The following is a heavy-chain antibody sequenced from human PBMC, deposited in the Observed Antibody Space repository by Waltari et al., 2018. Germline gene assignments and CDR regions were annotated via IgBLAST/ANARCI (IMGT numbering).Heavy chain of an antibody. CDR2: IYYSGST. CDR3: ARAYSSGWNDY. V-gene: IGHV4-59*01. Sequence: QVQLQESGPGLVKPSETLSLTCTVPGGSISSYYWSWIRQPPGKGLEWIGYIYYSGSTNYNPSLKSRVTISVDTSKNQFSLKLSSVTAADTAVYYCARAYSSGWNDYWGQGTLVTVSS. CDR1: GGSISSYY. J-gene: IGHJ4*02. D-gene: IGHD6-19*01.